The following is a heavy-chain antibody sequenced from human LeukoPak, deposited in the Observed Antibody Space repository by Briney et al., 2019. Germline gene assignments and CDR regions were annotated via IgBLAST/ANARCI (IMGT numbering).Heavy chain of an antibody. Sequence: SETLSLTCTVSGGSISSYYWSWIRQPPGKGLEGIGYIYYSGSTNYNPSLKSRVTISVDTSKNQFSLKLSSVTAADTAVYYCARAAGTTRIDYWGQGTLVTVSS. V-gene: IGHV4-59*12. CDR1: GGSISSYY. D-gene: IGHD1-7*01. CDR2: IYYSGST. CDR3: ARAAGTTRIDY. J-gene: IGHJ4*02.